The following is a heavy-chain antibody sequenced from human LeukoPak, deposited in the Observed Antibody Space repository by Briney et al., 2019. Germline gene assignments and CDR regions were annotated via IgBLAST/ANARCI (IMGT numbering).Heavy chain of an antibody. J-gene: IGHJ5*02. CDR2: INPSGGSP. Sequence: ASVKVSCKASGHIFTSYYIHWVRQAPGQGLEWMGIINPSGGSPSYAQKLQGRVTITRDTSASTAYMELSSLRSEDTAVYYCARSIAAAALNWFDPWGQGTLVTVSS. V-gene: IGHV1-46*01. CDR3: ARSIAAAALNWFDP. D-gene: IGHD6-13*01. CDR1: GHIFTSYY.